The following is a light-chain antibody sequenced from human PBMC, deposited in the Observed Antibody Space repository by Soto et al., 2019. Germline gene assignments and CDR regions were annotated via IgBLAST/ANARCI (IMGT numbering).Light chain of an antibody. CDR2: ATT. J-gene: IGKJ5*01. CDR3: QHNYGTPA. Sequence: DIQMTQSPSSLSASGGDRVTITCRASQTVSSPLSWYQQKPGKVPELLIYATTRLQSGVPSRFSGSRSGTDFTLTISSVQAEDFATYYCQHNYGTPAFGQGTRLEIK. V-gene: IGKV1-39*01. CDR1: QTVSSP.